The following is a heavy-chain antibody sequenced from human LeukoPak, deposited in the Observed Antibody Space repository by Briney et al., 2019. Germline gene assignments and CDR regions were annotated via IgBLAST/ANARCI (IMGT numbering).Heavy chain of an antibody. CDR3: ARAAKTAAGTPTLAIDY. V-gene: IGHV3-11*05. CDR1: GFTFSSYT. Sequence: GGSLRLSCAASGFTFSSYTMSWIRQAPGKGLEWVSYIPSTSSYTSYADSVKGRFTISRDNAKNSLYLQMNSLRAEDTAVYYCARAAKTAAGTPTLAIDYWGQGTLVTVSS. J-gene: IGHJ4*02. CDR2: IPSTSSYT. D-gene: IGHD6-13*01.